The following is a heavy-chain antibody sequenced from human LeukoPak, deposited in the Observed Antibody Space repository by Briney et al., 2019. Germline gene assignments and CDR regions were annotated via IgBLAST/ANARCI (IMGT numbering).Heavy chain of an antibody. CDR1: GFTFSDYY. V-gene: IGHV3-11*06. CDR3: TRVGSSGSVDY. J-gene: IGHJ4*02. CDR2: ISSRTSDT. Sequence: GGSLRLSCAASGFTFSDYYMSWIRQAPGKGLEWVSYISSRTSDTNYVDSVKGRFTISRDNAKNSLYLQMNSLRAEDTAVYYCTRVGSSGSVDYWGQGALVTVSS. D-gene: IGHD1-1*01.